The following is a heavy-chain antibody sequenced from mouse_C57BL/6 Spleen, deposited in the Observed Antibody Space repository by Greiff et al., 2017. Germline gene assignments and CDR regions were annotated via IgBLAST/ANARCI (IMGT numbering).Heavy chain of an antibody. CDR1: GYTFTSYG. J-gene: IGHJ2*01. CDR2: IYPRSGNT. D-gene: IGHD2-4*01. V-gene: IGHV1-81*01. Sequence: QVQLKQSGAELARPGASVKLSCKASGYTFTSYGISWVKQRTGQGLEWIGEIYPRSGNTYYNEKFKGKATLTADKSSSTAYMELRSLTSEDSAVYFCARPPIYDYDRADYWGQGTTLTVSS. CDR3: ARPPIYDYDRADY.